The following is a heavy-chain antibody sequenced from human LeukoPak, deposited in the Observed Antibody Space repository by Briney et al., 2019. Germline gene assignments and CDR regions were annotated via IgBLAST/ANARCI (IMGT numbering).Heavy chain of an antibody. CDR2: ISYDGSIK. J-gene: IGHJ3*02. CDR1: GFTFSSYA. CDR3: ASRTDTSYPFDI. Sequence: PGGSLRLSCTASGFTFSSYAMHWVRQAPGKGLEWVADISYDGSIKYYADSVKGRLTISRENSKKTVELQMKRMRPEDTGVYYCASRTDTSYPFDIWGQGTMVTVSS. V-gene: IGHV3-30*04. D-gene: IGHD2/OR15-2a*01.